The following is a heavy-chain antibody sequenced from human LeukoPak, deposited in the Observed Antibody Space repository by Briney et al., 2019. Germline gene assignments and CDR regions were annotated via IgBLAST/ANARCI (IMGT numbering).Heavy chain of an antibody. CDR2: IYYSGRT. V-gene: IGHV4-39*01. CDR1: GGSISSRSYY. Sequence: SETLSLTCTVSGGSISSRSYYWGWIRQPPGKGLEWIGSIYYSGRTYHNPTLKSRVTISVDTSKNQFSLKLSSVTAADTAVYYCARRTYYYDSSGYFHWGQGSLVTVSS. CDR3: ARRTYYYDSSGYFH. J-gene: IGHJ4*02. D-gene: IGHD3-22*01.